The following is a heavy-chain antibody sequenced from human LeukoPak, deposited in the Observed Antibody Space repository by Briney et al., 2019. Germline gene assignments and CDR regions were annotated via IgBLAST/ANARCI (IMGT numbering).Heavy chain of an antibody. J-gene: IGHJ4*02. CDR3: AKVGAAVPIDY. CDR1: GLTFSSYA. V-gene: IGHV3-30-3*01. D-gene: IGHD1-26*01. CDR2: ISYDGSNK. Sequence: GGSLRLSCAASGLTFSSYAMHWVRQAPGKGLEWVAVISYDGSNKYYADSVKGRFTISRDNSKNTLYLQMNSLRAEDTAVYYCAKVGAAVPIDYWGQGTLVTVSS.